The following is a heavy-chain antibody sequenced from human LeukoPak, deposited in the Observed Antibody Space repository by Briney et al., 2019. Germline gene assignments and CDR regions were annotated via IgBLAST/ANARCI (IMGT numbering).Heavy chain of an antibody. J-gene: IGHJ3*02. CDR1: GGSFSGYY. CDR3: ASAISRISAFDI. V-gene: IGHV4-34*01. CDR2: INHSGST. D-gene: IGHD1-14*01. Sequence: SETLSLTCAVYGGSFSGYYWSWIRQPPGKGLEWIGEINHSGSTNYNPSLKSRVTISVDTSKNQFSLKLSSVTAADTAVYYCASAISRISAFDIWGQGTMVTVSS.